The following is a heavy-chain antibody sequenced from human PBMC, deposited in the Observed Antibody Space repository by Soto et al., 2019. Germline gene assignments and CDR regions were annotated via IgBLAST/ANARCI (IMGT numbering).Heavy chain of an antibody. CDR2: INPTGGST. CDR1: GYTFTSYY. V-gene: IGHV1-46*01. CDR3: AREPIAVAGRYYYGMDV. D-gene: IGHD6-19*01. J-gene: IGHJ6*02. Sequence: QVRLVQSGAEVKKPGASVKVSCKASGYTFTSYYIHWVRQAPGQGLEWMGVINPTGGSTTYLPKFQVRVTMTRDTSTSTVYMELSSLRSEDTAFYYCAREPIAVAGRYYYGMDVWGQGTTVTVSS.